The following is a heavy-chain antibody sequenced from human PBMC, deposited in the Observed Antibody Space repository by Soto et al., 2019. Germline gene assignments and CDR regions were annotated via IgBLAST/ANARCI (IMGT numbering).Heavy chain of an antibody. D-gene: IGHD6-19*01. CDR3: ARDLTRRGWSDNKYYYYGMDV. J-gene: IGHJ6*02. CDR2: INPNSGGT. Sequence: ASVKVSCKASGYTFTGYYMHWVRQAPGQGLEWMGWINPNSGGTNYAQKFQGWVTMTRDTSISTAYMELSRLRSDDTAVYNCARDLTRRGWSDNKYYYYGMDVWGQGTTVTVSS. V-gene: IGHV1-2*04. CDR1: GYTFTGYY.